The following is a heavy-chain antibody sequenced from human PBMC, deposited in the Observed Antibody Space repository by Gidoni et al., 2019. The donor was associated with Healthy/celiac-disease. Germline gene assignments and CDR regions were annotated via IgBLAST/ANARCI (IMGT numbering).Heavy chain of an antibody. V-gene: IGHV3-33*01. CDR3: ASGLYSSSWYYFDY. D-gene: IGHD6-13*01. CDR2: IWYDGSNK. Sequence: QVQLVEPGGGVAQPGRPLRLSFAASGVTSSSYGMHWVRQAPGKGLEWVAVIWYDGSNKYYADSVKGRFTISRDNSKNTLYLQMNSLRAEDTAVYYCASGLYSSSWYYFDYWGQGTLVTVSS. CDR1: GVTSSSYG. J-gene: IGHJ4*02.